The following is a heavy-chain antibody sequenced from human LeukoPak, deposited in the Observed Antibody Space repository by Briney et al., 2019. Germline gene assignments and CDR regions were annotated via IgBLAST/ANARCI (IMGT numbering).Heavy chain of an antibody. CDR1: GYIFTGHY. CDR2: INPNNRDT. J-gene: IGHJ4*02. D-gene: IGHD2-21*01. V-gene: IGHV1-2*02. CDR3: ARGVPTSGESYPDF. Sequence: ASVKVSCKTSGYIFTGHYIHWVRQAPGQGLEWMGWINPNNRDTRFARMFLGRVSMTRDTSIDTAYMELSRLRADDTAVYFCARGVPTSGESYPDFWGQGTRVTVSS.